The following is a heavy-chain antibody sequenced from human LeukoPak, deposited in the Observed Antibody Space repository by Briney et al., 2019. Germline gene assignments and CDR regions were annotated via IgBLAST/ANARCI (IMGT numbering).Heavy chain of an antibody. J-gene: IGHJ5*02. V-gene: IGHV1-2*02. CDR3: ASEIYGSRGRPFDP. CDR2: INPNSGGT. D-gene: IGHD3-10*01. Sequence: ASVKVSCKASGYTFTGYYMHWVRQAPGQGLEWMGWINPNSGGTNYAQKLQGRVTMTRDTSISTAYMELSRLRSDDAAVYYCASEIYGSRGRPFDPWGQGTLVTVSS. CDR1: GYTFTGYY.